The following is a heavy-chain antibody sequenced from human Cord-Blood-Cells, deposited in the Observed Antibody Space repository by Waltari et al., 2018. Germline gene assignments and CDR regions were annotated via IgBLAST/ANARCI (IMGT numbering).Heavy chain of an antibody. J-gene: IGHJ6*02. V-gene: IGHV4-34*01. Sequence: QVQLQQWGAGLLKPSETLSLTCAVYGGSFSGYYWSWIRPPPGKGLEWIGEINHSGSTNYNPSLKSRVTISVDTSKNQFSLKLSSVTAADTAVYYCARGRSGTIWFGESYGMDVWGQGTTVTVSS. CDR1: GGSFSGYY. CDR3: ARGRSGTIWFGESYGMDV. D-gene: IGHD3-10*01. CDR2: INHSGST.